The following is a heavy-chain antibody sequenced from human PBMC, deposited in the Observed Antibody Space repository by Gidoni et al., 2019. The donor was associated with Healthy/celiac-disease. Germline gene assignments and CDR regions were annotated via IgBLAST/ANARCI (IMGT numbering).Heavy chain of an antibody. J-gene: IGHJ4*02. V-gene: IGHV3-9*01. CDR3: AKGAPDY. CDR2: SSWNSGSI. CDR1: GFTFDDYA. Sequence: EVQLVESGGGLVQPGRSLRLSCAASGFTFDDYAMHWVRQAPGKGLEWVSGSSWNSGSIGYADSVKGRFTISRDNAKNSLYLQMNSLRAEDTALYYCAKGAPDYWGQGTLVTVSS.